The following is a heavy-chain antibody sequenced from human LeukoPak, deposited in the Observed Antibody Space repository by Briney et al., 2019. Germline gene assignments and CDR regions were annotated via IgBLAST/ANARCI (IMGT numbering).Heavy chain of an antibody. CDR2: VDHTRNT. CDR1: DDSITMYY. J-gene: IGHJ5*02. V-gene: IGHV4-59*01. D-gene: IGHD3-10*01. CDR3: XRAGGSGSYRSVYWFDP. Sequence: PSETLSLTCSVSDDSITMYYWTWIRQAPGKGLEWIGYVDHTRNTNFNPSLNGRVSISRDTTKNLFSLRLRSATAADTALYYCXRAGGSGSYRSVYWFDPWGQGTLVTVSS.